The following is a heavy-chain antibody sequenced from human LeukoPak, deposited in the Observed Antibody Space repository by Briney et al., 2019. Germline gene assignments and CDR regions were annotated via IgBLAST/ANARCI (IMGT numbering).Heavy chain of an antibody. V-gene: IGHV3-7*03. D-gene: IGHD3-3*01. CDR3: ARVLPFGAFGVVIPNWSDP. Sequence: PGGSLRLSCAASGFTFSSYWMSWVRQAPGKGLEWVANIKQDGSEKYYVDSVKGRFTISRDNAKNSLYLQMNSLRAEDTAVYYCARVLPFGAFGVVIPNWSDPWGQGTLVTVSS. J-gene: IGHJ5*02. CDR2: IKQDGSEK. CDR1: GFTFSSYW.